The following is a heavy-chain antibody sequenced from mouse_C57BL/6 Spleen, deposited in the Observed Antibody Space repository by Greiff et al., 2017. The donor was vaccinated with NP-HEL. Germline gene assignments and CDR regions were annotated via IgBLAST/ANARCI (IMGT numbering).Heavy chain of an antibody. Sequence: VQLQQSGPGLVQPSQSLSITCTVSGFSLTSYGVHWVRQSPGKGLEWLGVIWSGGSTDYNAAFISRLSISKDNSKSQVFFKMNSLQADDTAIYYCARDGSSYVHFDVWGTGTTVTVSS. CDR2: IWSGGST. CDR3: ARDGSSYVHFDV. V-gene: IGHV2-2*01. D-gene: IGHD1-1*01. CDR1: GFSLTSYG. J-gene: IGHJ1*03.